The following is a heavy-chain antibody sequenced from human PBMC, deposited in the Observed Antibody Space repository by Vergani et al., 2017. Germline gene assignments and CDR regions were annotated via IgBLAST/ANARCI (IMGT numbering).Heavy chain of an antibody. Sequence: EVQLVQSGAEVRKPGTTVKISCKVSGYTFTDYYLFWVQQAPGKGLEWVGLIDPENDETIYAEKFQGRVTITAEKSTDTSYLELNSLNSGDTAVYYCAVARVGASTGTFHHWGQGTLVSVSS. D-gene: IGHD1-26*01. J-gene: IGHJ4*02. CDR3: AVARVGASTGTFHH. CDR2: IDPENDET. V-gene: IGHV1-69-2*01. CDR1: GYTFTDYY.